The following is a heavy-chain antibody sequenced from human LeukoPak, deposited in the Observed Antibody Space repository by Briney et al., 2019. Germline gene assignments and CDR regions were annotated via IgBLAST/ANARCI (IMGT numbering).Heavy chain of an antibody. D-gene: IGHD3-22*01. CDR3: AKDLRTYYYDSSVTVGSYYFDY. CDR1: GFTFSSYA. Sequence: GGSLRLSCAASGFTFSSYAMSWVRQAPGKGLEWVSAISGSGGSTYYADSVKGRFTISRDNSKNTLYLQMNSLRAEDTAVYYCAKDLRTYYYDSSVTVGSYYFDYWGQGTLVTVSS. J-gene: IGHJ4*02. CDR2: ISGSGGST. V-gene: IGHV3-23*01.